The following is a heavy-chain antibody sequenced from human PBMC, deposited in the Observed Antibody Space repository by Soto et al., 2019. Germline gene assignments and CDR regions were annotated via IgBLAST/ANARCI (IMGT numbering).Heavy chain of an antibody. CDR2: IYYSGST. Sequence: SETLSLTCTVSGGSISSSSYYWGWIRQPPGKGLEWIGSIYYSGSTYYNPSLKSRVTISVDTSKNQFSLKLSSVTAADTAVHYCARHPLRFLEGQILNWFDPWGQGTLVTVSS. CDR1: GGSISSSSYY. V-gene: IGHV4-39*01. J-gene: IGHJ5*02. CDR3: ARHPLRFLEGQILNWFDP. D-gene: IGHD3-3*01.